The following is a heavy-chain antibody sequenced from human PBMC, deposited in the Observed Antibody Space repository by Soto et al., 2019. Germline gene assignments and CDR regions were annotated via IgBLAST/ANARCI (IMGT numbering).Heavy chain of an antibody. J-gene: IGHJ6*02. CDR3: ARRKAAAGTFLSFYYYGMDV. CDR1: CGSFSDYY. CDR2: INHSGST. Sequence: QCLTCAVFCGSFSDYYLIWIRPPPGKGLGWIGEINHSGSTNYNPSLKSRVIISVDTSKNQFSLKLSSVTAADTAVYYCARRKAAAGTFLSFYYYGMDVWGRGTTVTVS. V-gene: IGHV4-34*01. D-gene: IGHD6-13*01.